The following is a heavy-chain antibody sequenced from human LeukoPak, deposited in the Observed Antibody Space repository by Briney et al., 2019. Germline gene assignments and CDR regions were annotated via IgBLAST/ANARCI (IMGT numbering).Heavy chain of an antibody. CDR1: GYTFTGYY. D-gene: IGHD3-22*01. Sequence: ASVKVSCKASGYTFTGYYMHWVRQAPGQGLEWMGRINPNSGGTNYAQKFQGRVTVTRDTSISTAYMELSRLRSDDTAVYYCARDDSSGYPDYWGQGTLVTASS. V-gene: IGHV1-2*06. CDR2: INPNSGGT. CDR3: ARDDSSGYPDY. J-gene: IGHJ4*02.